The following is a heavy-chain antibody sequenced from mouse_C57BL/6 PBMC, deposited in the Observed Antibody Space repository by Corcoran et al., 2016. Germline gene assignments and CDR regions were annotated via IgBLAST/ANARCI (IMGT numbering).Heavy chain of an antibody. Sequence: QIQLVQSGPELKKPGETVKISCKASGYTFTTYGMSWVKQAPGKGLKWMGWINTYSGVPTYADDFKGRFAFSLETSASTAYLQINNLKNEDTATYFCARNSLYYYGSSSYAMDYWGQGTSVTVSS. CDR3: ARNSLYYYGSSSYAMDY. V-gene: IGHV9-3*01. CDR2: INTYSGVP. D-gene: IGHD1-1*01. CDR1: GYTFTTYG. J-gene: IGHJ4*01.